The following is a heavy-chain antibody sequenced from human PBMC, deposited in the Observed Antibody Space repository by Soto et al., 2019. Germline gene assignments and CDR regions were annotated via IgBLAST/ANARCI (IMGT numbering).Heavy chain of an antibody. CDR3: ARQDDFWSGSGWFDP. D-gene: IGHD3-3*01. Sequence: QLQLQESGPGLVKPSETLSLTCTVSGGSINNDNYYWGWIRQPPGKGLEWIGIIFYNGFTYYSPSLKIRVTISVDTSKNQFSLKLTSATAADTAVYYCARQDDFWSGSGWFDPWGQGTLVTVSS. J-gene: IGHJ5*02. V-gene: IGHV4-39*01. CDR2: IFYNGFT. CDR1: GGSINNDNYY.